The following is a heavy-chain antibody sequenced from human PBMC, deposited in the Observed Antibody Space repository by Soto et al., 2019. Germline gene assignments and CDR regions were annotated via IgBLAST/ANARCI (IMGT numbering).Heavy chain of an antibody. D-gene: IGHD3-10*01. CDR2: ILNDGSNR. CDR1: GFTFSNYG. J-gene: IGHJ6*02. CDR3: ARDDEYSGNGMDV. V-gene: IGHV3-33*01. Sequence: QVQLVESGGGVVQPGRSLRLSCAASGFTFSNYGMHWVRQAPGKGLEWVAVILNDGSNRYHADSVKDRFTISRDNSKNMLYLKMNSLRAEATAVYYCARDDEYSGNGMDVWGQGTTVTVS.